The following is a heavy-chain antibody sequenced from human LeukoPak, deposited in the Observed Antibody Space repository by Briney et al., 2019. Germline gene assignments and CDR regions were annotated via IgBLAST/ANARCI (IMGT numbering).Heavy chain of an antibody. CDR3: ARDTPIGTRPRPFDY. CDR1: GYTFTGYY. CDR2: INPNSGDT. J-gene: IGHJ4*02. Sequence: ASVKVSCKASGYTFTGYYMRWVRQAPGQGLEWMGWINPNSGDTKYAQKFQGRVTMTRDTSISTAYMELSRLRFDDTAVYYCARDTPIGTRPRPFDYWGQGTLVTVSS. D-gene: IGHD1-1*01. V-gene: IGHV1-2*02.